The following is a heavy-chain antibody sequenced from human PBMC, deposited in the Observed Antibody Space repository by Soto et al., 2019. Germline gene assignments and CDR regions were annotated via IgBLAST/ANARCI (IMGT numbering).Heavy chain of an antibody. CDR3: ARAPGNYYYYAMDV. CDR2: INGANGNT. V-gene: IGHV1-3*01. Sequence: ASVKVSCKASGYTFTSYAMHWVRQAPGQRLEWMGSINGANGNTKYSQKFQGRVTITRDTSASTAYTELSSLRSEDTDVYYCARAPGNYYYYAMDVWGQVTTVTVSS. J-gene: IGHJ6*01. D-gene: IGHD1-26*01. CDR1: GYTFTSYA.